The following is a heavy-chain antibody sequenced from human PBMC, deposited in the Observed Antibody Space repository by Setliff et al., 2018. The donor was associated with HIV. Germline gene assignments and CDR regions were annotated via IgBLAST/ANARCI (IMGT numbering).Heavy chain of an antibody. Sequence: LSLTCAVYGGSLSGHYWSWIRQPPGKGLEWIGESNHVGRTNYNPSLKSRVTVSVDTSKSQFSLKLSSVTAADTAVYYCARFHPYGCDSNYYGYYFDYWGQGTLVTV. CDR2: SNHVGRT. J-gene: IGHJ4*02. CDR3: ARFHPYGCDSNYYGYYFDY. CDR1: GGSLSGHY. V-gene: IGHV4-34*01. D-gene: IGHD3-22*01.